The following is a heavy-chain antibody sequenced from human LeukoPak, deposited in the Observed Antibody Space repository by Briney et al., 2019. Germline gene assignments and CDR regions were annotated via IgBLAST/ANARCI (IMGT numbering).Heavy chain of an antibody. V-gene: IGHV1-24*01. CDR1: GYTLTELS. J-gene: IGHJ4*02. Sequence: ASVKGSCKVSGYTLTELSMHWVRQAPGKGLEWMGGFDPEDGETIYAQKFQGRVTMTEDTSTDTAYMELSSLRSEDTAVYYCATHPAAGYSRPLFDYWGQGTLVTVSS. CDR3: ATHPAAGYSRPLFDY. D-gene: IGHD3-9*01. CDR2: FDPEDGET.